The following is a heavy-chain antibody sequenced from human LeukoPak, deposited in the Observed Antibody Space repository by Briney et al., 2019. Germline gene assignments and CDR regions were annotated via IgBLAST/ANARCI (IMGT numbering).Heavy chain of an antibody. Sequence: SGTLSLTCAVYGGSFSGYYWSWIRQPPGKGLEWIGEINHSGSTNYNPSLKSRVTIPVDTSKNQFSLKLSSVTAADTAVYYCARGGYDILTGYYLFDYWGQGTLVTVSS. CDR2: INHSGST. D-gene: IGHD3-9*01. J-gene: IGHJ4*02. V-gene: IGHV4-34*01. CDR1: GGSFSGYY. CDR3: ARGGYDILTGYYLFDY.